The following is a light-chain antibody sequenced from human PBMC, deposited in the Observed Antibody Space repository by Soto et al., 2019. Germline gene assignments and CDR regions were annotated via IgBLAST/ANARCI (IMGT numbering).Light chain of an antibody. CDR3: CSYAGSYTRYV. Sequence: QSVLTQPRSVSGSPGQSVTISCTGTSSDVGGYNYVSWYQQHPGKDPKLMIYDVSKRPSGVPDRFSGSKSGNTASLTISGLQAEDEADYYCCSYAGSYTRYVFGTGTKLTVL. CDR1: SSDVGGYNY. J-gene: IGLJ1*01. CDR2: DVS. V-gene: IGLV2-11*01.